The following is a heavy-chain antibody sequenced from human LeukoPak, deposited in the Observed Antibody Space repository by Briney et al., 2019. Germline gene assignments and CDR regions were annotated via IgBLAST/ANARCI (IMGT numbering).Heavy chain of an antibody. CDR1: GFTFSSYW. D-gene: IGHD2-15*01. CDR3: AKDAKRYCSGGSCYSAYMDV. J-gene: IGHJ6*03. Sequence: AGGSLRLSCAASGFTFSSYWMSWVRQAPGKGLEWVANIKQDGSEKYYVDSVKGRFTISRDNAKNSLYLQMNSLRAEDTALYYCAKDAKRYCSGGSCYSAYMDVWGKGTTVTISS. CDR2: IKQDGSEK. V-gene: IGHV3-7*03.